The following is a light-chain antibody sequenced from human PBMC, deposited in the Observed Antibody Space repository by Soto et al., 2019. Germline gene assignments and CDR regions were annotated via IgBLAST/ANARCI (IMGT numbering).Light chain of an antibody. CDR1: SSNIGAGYD. CDR2: GNS. CDR3: QSYDSRLSGLV. V-gene: IGLV1-40*01. Sequence: QSVLTQPPSVSGAPVQRVTISCTGSSSNIGAGYDVHWYQQLPGTAPKRLIYGNSNRPSGVPDRFSGSKSGTSDSLAITGLQAEDESDYYWQSYDSRLSGLVFVPGTKLPVL. J-gene: IGLJ1*01.